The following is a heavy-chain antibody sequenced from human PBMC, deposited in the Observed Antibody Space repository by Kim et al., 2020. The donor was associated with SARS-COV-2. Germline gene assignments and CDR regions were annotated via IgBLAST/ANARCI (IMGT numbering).Heavy chain of an antibody. CDR2: ISYSGST. V-gene: IGHV4-59*08. Sequence: SETLSLTCTVSGGSISSYYWSWIRQPPGKGLEWIGYISYSGSTNYNPSLRSRGTISIDTSKNQLSLKLSSVTAADTAVYYCARNREITDLFSAVPLMDV. D-gene: IGHD3-9*01. CDR3: ARNREITDLFSAVPLMDV. CDR1: GGSISSYY. J-gene: IGHJ6*01.